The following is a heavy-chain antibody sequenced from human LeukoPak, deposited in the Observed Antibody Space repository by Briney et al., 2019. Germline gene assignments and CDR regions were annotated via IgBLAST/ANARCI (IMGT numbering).Heavy chain of an antibody. CDR3: ARDPFRLPHYDTPPGYFDY. CDR1: GFTFSSYG. V-gene: IGHV3-33*01. D-gene: IGHD3-22*01. J-gene: IGHJ4*02. Sequence: GRSLRLSCAASGFTFSSYGMHWVRQAPGKGLEWVAVIWYDGSNKYYADSVKGRFTISRDNSKNTLYLQMNSLRAEDTAVYYCARDPFRLPHYDTPPGYFDYWGQGTLVTVSS. CDR2: IWYDGSNK.